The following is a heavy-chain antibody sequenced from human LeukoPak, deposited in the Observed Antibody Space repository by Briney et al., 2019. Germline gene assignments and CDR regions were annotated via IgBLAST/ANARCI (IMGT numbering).Heavy chain of an antibody. V-gene: IGHV4-59*08. J-gene: IGHJ4*02. CDR2: IYYSGST. Sequence: SETLSLTCSVSGGSITNYYWSWIRQPPGTGLEWIGSIYYSGSTNKNPSLKSRVTISVDTSKNHFSLKLSSVTAADTALYYCASAPRQGSIGGLDYWGQRTLVTVSS. CDR3: ASAPRQGSIGGLDY. D-gene: IGHD3-16*01. CDR1: GGSITNYY.